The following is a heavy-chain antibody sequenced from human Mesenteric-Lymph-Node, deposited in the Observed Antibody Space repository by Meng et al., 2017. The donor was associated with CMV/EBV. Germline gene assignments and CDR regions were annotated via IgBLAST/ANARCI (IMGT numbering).Heavy chain of an antibody. CDR3: AKSYCSTTNCYPYILDY. CDR2: ISWNSGSI. CDR1: GFTFSSYA. J-gene: IGHJ4*02. V-gene: IGHV3-23*01. Sequence: GESLKISCAASGFTFSSYAMSWVRQAPGKGLEWVSGISWNSGSIGYADSVKGRFTISRDNSKNTLYLQMNSLRAEDTAVYYCAKSYCSTTNCYPYILDYWGQGTLVTVSS. D-gene: IGHD2-2*01.